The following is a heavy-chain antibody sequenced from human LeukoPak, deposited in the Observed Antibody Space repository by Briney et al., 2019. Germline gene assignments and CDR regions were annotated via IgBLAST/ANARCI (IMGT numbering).Heavy chain of an antibody. Sequence: PGGSLRLSCAASGFTFSSYAMSWVRQAPGKGLEWVSAISGSGGSTYYADSVKGRFTISRDNSKNTLYLQMNSLRAEDTAVYYCAKVHCSGGSCYSGSPDAFDMWGQGTMVTVSS. J-gene: IGHJ3*02. CDR3: AKVHCSGGSCYSGSPDAFDM. CDR2: ISGSGGST. V-gene: IGHV3-23*01. CDR1: GFTFSSYA. D-gene: IGHD2-15*01.